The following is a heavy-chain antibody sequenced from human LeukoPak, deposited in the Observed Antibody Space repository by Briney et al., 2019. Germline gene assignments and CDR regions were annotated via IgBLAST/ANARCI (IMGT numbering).Heavy chain of an antibody. D-gene: IGHD6-6*01. V-gene: IGHV3-23*01. J-gene: IGHJ4*02. Sequence: GGSLRLSCAASGFTFSSYAMSWVRQAPGKGLEWVSAISGSGGSTYYADSVKGRFTISRDNSKNTLYLQMNSLRAEDTDVYYCAKDNHRIRIAARFFDYWGQGTLVTVSS. CDR2: ISGSGGST. CDR3: AKDNHRIRIAARFFDY. CDR1: GFTFSSYA.